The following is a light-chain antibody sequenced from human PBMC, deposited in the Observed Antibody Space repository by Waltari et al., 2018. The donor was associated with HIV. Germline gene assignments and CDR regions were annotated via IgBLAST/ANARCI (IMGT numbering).Light chain of an antibody. CDR1: SSDVGAFKY. CDR3: SSYAGSSMSYA. Sequence: QSALTQPPSASGSPGQSVTISCTGASSDVGAFKYVSWYQQHPGKAPKLLIYDVTKRPSGVPDRFSGSNSGNTASLTVSGLQAEDEAHYYCSSYAGSSMSYAFGTGTKVTVL. J-gene: IGLJ1*01. CDR2: DVT. V-gene: IGLV2-8*01.